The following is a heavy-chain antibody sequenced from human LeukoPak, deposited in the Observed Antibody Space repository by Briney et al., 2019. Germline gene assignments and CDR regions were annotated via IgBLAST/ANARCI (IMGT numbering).Heavy chain of an antibody. CDR1: GYTLTELS. D-gene: IGHD6-19*01. J-gene: IGHJ4*02. CDR3: ARSPHKIAVAGPYYFDY. CDR2: IIPIFGTA. V-gene: IGHV1-69*13. Sequence: SVKVTCKVSGYTLTELSMHWVRQAPGQGLEWMGGIIPIFGTANYAQKFQGRVTITADESTSTAYMELSSLRSEDTAVYYCARSPHKIAVAGPYYFDYWGQGTLVTVSS.